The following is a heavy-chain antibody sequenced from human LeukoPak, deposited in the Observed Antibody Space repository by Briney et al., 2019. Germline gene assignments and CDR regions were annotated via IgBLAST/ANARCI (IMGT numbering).Heavy chain of an antibody. D-gene: IGHD3-22*01. J-gene: IGHJ4*02. V-gene: IGHV3-11*06. CDR2: ISSSSSYT. CDR3: ARDREYYYDSSGYREIDY. CDR1: GFTVSSKY. Sequence: PGGSLRLSCAASGFTVSSKYMSWIRQAPGKGLEWVSYISSSSSYTNYADSVKGRFTISRDNAKNSLYLQMNSLRAEDTAVCYCARDREYYYDSSGYREIDYWGQGTLVTVSS.